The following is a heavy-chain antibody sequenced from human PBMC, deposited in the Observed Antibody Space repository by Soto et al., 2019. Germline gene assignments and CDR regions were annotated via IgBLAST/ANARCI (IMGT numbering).Heavy chain of an antibody. CDR1: GGTFSSYA. J-gene: IGHJ4*02. CDR3: ASGGDLLPYFDY. V-gene: IGHV1-69*12. D-gene: IGHD3-16*01. Sequence: QVQLVQSGAEVKKPGSSVKVSCKASGGTFSSYAISWVRQAPGQGLEWMGGIIPIFGTANYAQKFQGRVTITADESTSTAYVELSSLRSNDIAVYYCASGGDLLPYFDYWGQGTLVTLSS. CDR2: IIPIFGTA.